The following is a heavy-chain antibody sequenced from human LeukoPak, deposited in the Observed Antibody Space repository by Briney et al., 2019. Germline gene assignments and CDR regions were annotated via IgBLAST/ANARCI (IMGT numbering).Heavy chain of an antibody. D-gene: IGHD3-22*01. CDR3: ARGYDSSAYYPFNY. J-gene: IGHJ4*02. V-gene: IGHV4-59*11. CDR1: GGSLSTHH. CDR2: ISDSGST. Sequence: SETLSLTCVVSGGSLSTHHWSWIRQSPGRGLEWIGYISDSGSTNYNPSLKSRVTISVDTSKNQFSLMLSSVTAADTAVYYCARGYDSSAYYPFNYWGQGTLVAVSS.